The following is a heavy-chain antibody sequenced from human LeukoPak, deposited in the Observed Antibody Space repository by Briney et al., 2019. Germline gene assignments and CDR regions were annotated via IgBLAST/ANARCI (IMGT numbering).Heavy chain of an antibody. Sequence: ASVKVSCKASGYTFTSYYMHRVRQAPGQGLEWMGIINPSGGSTSYAQKFQGRVTMTRDTSTSTVYMELSSLRSEDTAVYYCARGAFTIFGVVIIRQWFDPWGQGTLVTVSS. CDR1: GYTFTSYY. CDR3: ARGAFTIFGVVIIRQWFDP. J-gene: IGHJ5*02. V-gene: IGHV1-46*03. D-gene: IGHD3-3*01. CDR2: INPSGGST.